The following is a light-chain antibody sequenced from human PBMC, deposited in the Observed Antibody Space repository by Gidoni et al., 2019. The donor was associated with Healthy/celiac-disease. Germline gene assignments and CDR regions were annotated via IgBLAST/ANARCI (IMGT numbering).Light chain of an antibody. Sequence: QSALTQPASVSGSPGPSITISCTGPSSDVGGYNYVSGYQQHPGKAPKLMIYDVSNRPSGVSIRFSGSKSGNTASLTISGLQAEDEADYYCSSYTSSSTLVVFGGGTKLTVL. CDR1: SSDVGGYNY. CDR2: DVS. CDR3: SSYTSSSTLVV. V-gene: IGLV2-14*03. J-gene: IGLJ2*01.